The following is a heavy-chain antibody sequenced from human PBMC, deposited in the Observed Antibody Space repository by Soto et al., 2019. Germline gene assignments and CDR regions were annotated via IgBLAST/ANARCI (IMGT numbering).Heavy chain of an antibody. D-gene: IGHD3-9*01. CDR1: GFTFSNTW. V-gene: IGHV3-15*07. J-gene: IGHJ3*02. CDR2: IKRNADGATT. Sequence: EHLVESGGGSVKPGGSLRLSCAASGFTFSNTWLNWVRQAPGKGLEWVGRIKRNADGATTDYAASVTGRFTISRDDSRNTLSLQMNSLKVEDTAVYFCTTDIYPQSFVDIYDIWGQGTRVTVSS. CDR3: TTDIYPQSFVDIYDI.